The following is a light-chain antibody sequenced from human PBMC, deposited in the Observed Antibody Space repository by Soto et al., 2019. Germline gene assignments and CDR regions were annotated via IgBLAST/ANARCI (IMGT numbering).Light chain of an antibody. Sequence: EIVMTQSPATLSVSPWERATLSCRASQSIGSDLAWYQQKPGQAPRLLIYGASTRATGIPARFGGSGSGTGFTLTISSLQSEDFAVYYCQQYNNWPPWTFGQGTKVEI. CDR2: GAS. V-gene: IGKV3-15*01. CDR3: QQYNNWPPWT. J-gene: IGKJ1*01. CDR1: QSIGSD.